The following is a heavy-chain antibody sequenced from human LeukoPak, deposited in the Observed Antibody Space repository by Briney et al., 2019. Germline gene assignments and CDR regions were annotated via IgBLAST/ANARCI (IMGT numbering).Heavy chain of an antibody. J-gene: IGHJ6*03. D-gene: IGHD2-15*01. CDR3: ARGAGPGRPYYMDV. CDR1: GGSISSYY. CDR2: IYTSGST. Sequence: SETLSLTCTVSGGSISSYYWSWIRQPAGKGLEWIGRIYTSGSTNYNPSLKSRVTISVDTSKNQFSLKLSSVTAADTAVYYCARGAGPGRPYYMDVWGKGTTVTISS. V-gene: IGHV4-4*07.